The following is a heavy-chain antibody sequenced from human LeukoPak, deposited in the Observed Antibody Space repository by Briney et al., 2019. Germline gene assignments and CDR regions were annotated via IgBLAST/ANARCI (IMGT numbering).Heavy chain of an antibody. CDR2: TYSGGST. J-gene: IGHJ5*02. D-gene: IGHD6-6*01. CDR3: AIGSVTGRQRAPPKEWFDP. Sequence: GGSLRLSCAASGLTVSSNSMSWVRQAPGRGLEWVSLTYSGGSTNYADSVKGRFTISRDNAKNSLYLQMNSLRAEDTAVYYCAIGSVTGRQRAPPKEWFDPWGQGTPVTVSS. CDR1: GLTVSSNS. V-gene: IGHV3-53*01.